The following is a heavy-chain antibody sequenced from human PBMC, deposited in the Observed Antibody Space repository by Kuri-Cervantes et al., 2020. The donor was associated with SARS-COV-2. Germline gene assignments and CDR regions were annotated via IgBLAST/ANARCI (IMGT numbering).Heavy chain of an antibody. CDR3: ARSGSYPYYYYYMDV. Sequence: GSLRLSCAFSGESFSGYYWNWIRQSPGKGLEWIGYIYTSGSTNYNPSLKSRVTISVDTSKNQFSLKLSSVTAADTAVYYCARSGSYPYYYYYMDVWGKGTTVTVSS. J-gene: IGHJ6*03. CDR2: IYTSGST. CDR1: GESFSGYY. D-gene: IGHD1-26*01. V-gene: IGHV4-4*09.